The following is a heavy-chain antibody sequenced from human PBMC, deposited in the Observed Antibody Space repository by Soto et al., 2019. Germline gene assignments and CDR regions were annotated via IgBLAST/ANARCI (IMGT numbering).Heavy chain of an antibody. Sequence: GGSLRLSCAASGFTFSSNAMSWVRQAPGKGLEWVSGITGSGGITDYADSVKGRFTISRDHSRNTLYLQLNSLRTEDTAVYYCAKDIVKYTYGACDYWGQGVLVTVSS. V-gene: IGHV3-23*01. J-gene: IGHJ4*02. CDR2: ITGSGGIT. D-gene: IGHD5-18*01. CDR1: GFTFSSNA. CDR3: AKDIVKYTYGACDY.